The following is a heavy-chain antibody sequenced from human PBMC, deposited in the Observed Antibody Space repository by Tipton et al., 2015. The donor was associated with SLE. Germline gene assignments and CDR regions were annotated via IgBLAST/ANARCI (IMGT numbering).Heavy chain of an antibody. V-gene: IGHV4-31*03. J-gene: IGHJ4*02. CDR3: ATHADRVY. Sequence: TLSLTCTVSGGSIRSGGYFWSWIRQHPGKGPEWIGDIQFSGSTYYNPSLKSRVSISVDTSKNEFSLMLNSVTAADTAVYYCATHADRVYWGQGTLVTVSS. CDR1: GGSIRSGGYF. CDR2: IQFSGST.